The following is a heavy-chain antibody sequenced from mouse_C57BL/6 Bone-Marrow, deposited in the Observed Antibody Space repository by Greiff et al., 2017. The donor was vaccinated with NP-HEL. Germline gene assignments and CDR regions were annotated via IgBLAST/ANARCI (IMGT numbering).Heavy chain of an antibody. V-gene: IGHV1-26*01. D-gene: IGHD4-1*01. CDR3: AILERDY. CDR2: INPNNGGT. J-gene: IGHJ2*01. Sequence: VQLQQSGPELVKPGASVKISCKASGYTFTDYYMNWVKQSHGKSLEWIGDINPNNGGTSYNQKFKGKATLTVDKSSSTAYMELRSLTSEDSAVYYCAILERDYWGQGTTLTVSS. CDR1: GYTFTDYY.